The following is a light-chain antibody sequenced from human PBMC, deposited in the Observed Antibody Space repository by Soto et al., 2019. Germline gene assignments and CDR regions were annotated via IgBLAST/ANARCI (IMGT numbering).Light chain of an antibody. Sequence: QSALTQPASVSGSPEQSITISCTGTSSDVGGYNYVSWYQLHPGKAPKLIIYEVSHRPSGASNHFSGYKSGNTASLTISGLQAEDEADYYCSSYTSTSTPCVFGTGTKVTVL. V-gene: IGLV2-14*01. CDR1: SSDVGGYNY. CDR3: SSYTSTSTPCV. CDR2: EVS. J-gene: IGLJ1*01.